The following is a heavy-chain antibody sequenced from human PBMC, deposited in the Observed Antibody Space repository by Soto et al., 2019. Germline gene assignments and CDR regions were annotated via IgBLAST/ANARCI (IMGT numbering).Heavy chain of an antibody. CDR2: INPNSGGT. D-gene: IGHD1-1*01. CDR3: AREPATAKPEGVDF. V-gene: IGHV1-2*02. J-gene: IGHJ4*02. Sequence: ASVKVSCKASGYTFSDYYIHWVRQAPGQGLEWMGWINPNSGGTKYAPKFQGGVTMTRDTSITTAYMELSRLRFGDTAVYYCAREPATAKPEGVDFWGQGTLVTVSS. CDR1: GYTFSDYY.